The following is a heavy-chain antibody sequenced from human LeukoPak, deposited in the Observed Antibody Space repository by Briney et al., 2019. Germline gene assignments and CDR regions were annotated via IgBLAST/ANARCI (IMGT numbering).Heavy chain of an antibody. CDR2: IYHSGST. CDR3: ARKPIVNSAWYYFDF. J-gene: IGHJ4*02. V-gene: IGHV4-30-2*01. D-gene: IGHD3-22*01. CDR1: GGSISSGGYY. Sequence: SQTLSLTCTVSGGSISSGGYYWSWIRQPPGKGLEWIGYIYHSGSTYYNPSLKSRVTISVDTSKNQFSLKLSSVTAADTAVYYCARKPIVNSAWYYFDFWGQGTLVTVSS.